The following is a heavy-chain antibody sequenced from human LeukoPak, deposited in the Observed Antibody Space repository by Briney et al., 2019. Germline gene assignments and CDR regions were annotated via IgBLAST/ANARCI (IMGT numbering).Heavy chain of an antibody. V-gene: IGHV4-34*01. CDR2: INHSGST. D-gene: IGHD2-15*01. J-gene: IGHJ4*02. CDR3: AREHIVVVVAAYFDY. Sequence: PSETLSLTCAVYGGSFSGYYWSWIRQPPGKGLEWIGEINHSGSTNYNPSLKSRVTISVDTSKNQFSLKLSSVTAADTAVYYCAREHIVVVVAAYFDYWGQGTLVTVSS. CDR1: GGSFSGYY.